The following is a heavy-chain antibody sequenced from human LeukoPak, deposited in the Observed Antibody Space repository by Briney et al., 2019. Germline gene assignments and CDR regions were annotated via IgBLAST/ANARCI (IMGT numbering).Heavy chain of an antibody. V-gene: IGHV1-69*13. CDR3: ASDPGYSSSWCAGY. J-gene: IGHJ4*02. D-gene: IGHD6-13*01. Sequence: SVKVSCKASGGTFSSYAISWVRQAPGQGLEWMGGIIPIFGTANYAQKFQGRVTITADESTSTAYMELSSLRSEDTAVYYCASDPGYSSSWCAGYWGQGTLVTVSS. CDR1: GGTFSSYA. CDR2: IIPIFGTA.